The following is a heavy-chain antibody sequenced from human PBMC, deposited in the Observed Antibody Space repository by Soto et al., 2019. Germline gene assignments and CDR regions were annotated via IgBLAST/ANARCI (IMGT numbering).Heavy chain of an antibody. J-gene: IGHJ4*02. D-gene: IGHD6-13*01. CDR3: AKEGASSWYFFDY. V-gene: IGHV3-23*01. CDR2: ISGSGGGA. CDR1: GFTFSSYA. Sequence: EVQLLESGENLVQPGGALRLSCAASGFTFSSYAMNWVRQPPGKGLEWVSTISGSGGGAYYADTVKGRFTISRDNAKTTLYLQTNSLRAEDTAIYDCAKEGASSWYFFDYWGQGTLVTVSS.